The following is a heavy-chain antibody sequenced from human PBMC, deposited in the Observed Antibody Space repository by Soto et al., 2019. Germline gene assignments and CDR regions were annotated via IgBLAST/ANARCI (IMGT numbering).Heavy chain of an antibody. V-gene: IGHV1-18*01. J-gene: IGHJ6*02. D-gene: IGHD5-18*01. CDR3: ARRATLTAMAVDIYGMDV. CDR2: ISAYNGNT. CDR1: GYTFTSYG. Sequence: ASVKVSCKASGYTFTSYGISWVRQAPGQGLEWMGWISAYNGNTNYAQKLQGRVTMTTDTSTSTAYMELRSLRSDDTAVYYCARRATLTAMAVDIYGMDVWGQGTTVTVS.